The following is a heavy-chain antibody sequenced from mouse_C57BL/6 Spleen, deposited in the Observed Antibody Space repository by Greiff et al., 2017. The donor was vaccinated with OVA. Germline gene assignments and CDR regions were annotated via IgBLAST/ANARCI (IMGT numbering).Heavy chain of an antibody. CDR1: GYSITSGYY. Sequence: EVQLQQSGPGLVKPSQSLSLTCSVTGYSITSGYYWNWIRQFPGNKLEWMGYISYDGSNNYNPSLKNRISITRDTSKNQFFLKLNSVTTEDTATYYCARGGLQAWFAYWGQGTLVTVSA. CDR2: ISYDGSN. J-gene: IGHJ3*01. D-gene: IGHD3-1*01. V-gene: IGHV3-6*01. CDR3: ARGGLQAWFAY.